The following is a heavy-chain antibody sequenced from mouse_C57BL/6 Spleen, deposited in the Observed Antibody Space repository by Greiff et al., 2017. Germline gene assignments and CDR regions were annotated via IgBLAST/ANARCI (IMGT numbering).Heavy chain of an antibody. V-gene: IGHV1-55*01. CDR3: ARSDGYDVGAMDD. CDR2: IYPGSGST. D-gene: IGHD2-2*01. CDR1: GYTFTSYW. Sequence: QVQLQQPGAELVKPGASVKMSCTASGYTFTSYWITWVKQRPGQGLEWIGDIYPGSGSTNYHEKFKSKATLTVDTSSSTAYMQLSSLTSEDSAVYYCARSDGYDVGAMDDWGQGTSVTVSS. J-gene: IGHJ4*01.